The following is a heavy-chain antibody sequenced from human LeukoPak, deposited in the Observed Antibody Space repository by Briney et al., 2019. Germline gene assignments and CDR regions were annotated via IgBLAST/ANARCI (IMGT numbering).Heavy chain of an antibody. CDR1: GYTFTDYY. V-gene: IGHV1-2*02. CDR2: INLNSGGT. D-gene: IGHD3-22*01. Sequence: ASVKVSCKASGYTFTDYYLHWVRQAPGQGLEWMGWINLNSGGTNYAQKSQGRVTMTRDTSISTAYMELSRLRSDDTAVYYCARDGVGYYDSSGYYYFQHWGQGTLVTVSS. J-gene: IGHJ1*01. CDR3: ARDGVGYYDSSGYYYFQH.